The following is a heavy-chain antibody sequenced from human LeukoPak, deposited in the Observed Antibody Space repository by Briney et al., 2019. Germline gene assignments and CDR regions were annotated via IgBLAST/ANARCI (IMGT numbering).Heavy chain of an antibody. V-gene: IGHV3-48*01. J-gene: IGHJ5*02. CDR3: AKDGVLPGYSSGHNWFDP. Sequence: PGGSLRLSCAASGFTFSTYSINWVRQAPGKGLEWVSYISSDSSTIYYADSLKGRFTISRDNAKNSLYLQMNSLRAEDTAVYYCAKDGVLPGYSSGHNWFDPWGQGTLVTVSS. CDR2: ISSDSSTI. CDR1: GFTFSTYS. D-gene: IGHD6-19*01.